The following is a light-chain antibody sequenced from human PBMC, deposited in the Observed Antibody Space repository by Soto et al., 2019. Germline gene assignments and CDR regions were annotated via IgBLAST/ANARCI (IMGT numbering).Light chain of an antibody. J-gene: IGLJ2*01. CDR2: GNS. Sequence: QSVLTQPPSVSGAPGQRVTISCTGSSSNIGAGYDVHWYQQLPGTAPKLLIYGNSHRPSGVPDRFSGSKSGTSASLAITGLKAEDEADYYCQSYDSSLSGSDVVFGGGTKVTVL. CDR3: QSYDSSLSGSDVV. V-gene: IGLV1-40*01. CDR1: SSNIGAGYD.